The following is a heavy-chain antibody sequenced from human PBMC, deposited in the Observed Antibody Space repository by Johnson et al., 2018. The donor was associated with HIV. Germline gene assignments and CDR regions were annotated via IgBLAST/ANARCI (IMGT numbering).Heavy chain of an antibody. Sequence: VQLVESGGGLVQPGGSLRLSCAASGFTFSSYAMSWVRQAPGKGLEWVSGISGSGGSTYYADSVKGRFTISRDNSKNTLYLQMNSLRAEDTAVYYCERDFLRYYQLGSGAFDIWGQGTMVTVSS. CDR1: GFTFSSYA. J-gene: IGHJ3*02. CDR3: ERDFLRYYQLGSGAFDI. V-gene: IGHV3-23*04. D-gene: IGHD2-2*01. CDR2: ISGSGGST.